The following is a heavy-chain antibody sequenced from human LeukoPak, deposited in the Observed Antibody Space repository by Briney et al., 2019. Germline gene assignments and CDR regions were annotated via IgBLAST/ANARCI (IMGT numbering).Heavy chain of an antibody. CDR2: IYYSGST. V-gene: IGHV4-39*01. CDR1: GGSISNSTYY. CDR3: ARQIRGDYYFDY. Sequence: SETLSLTCTVSGGSISNSTYYWGCIRQPPGKGLEWIGTIYYSGSTYYNPSLKSRVTISVDTSENHFSLNLSSLTAADTAVYYCARQIRGDYYFDYWGQGTLVTVSS. D-gene: IGHD3-10*01. J-gene: IGHJ4*02.